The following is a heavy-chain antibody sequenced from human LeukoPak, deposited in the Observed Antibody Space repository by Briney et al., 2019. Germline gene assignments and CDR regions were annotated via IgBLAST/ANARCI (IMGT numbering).Heavy chain of an antibody. J-gene: IGHJ5*02. V-gene: IGHV4-38-2*01. CDR1: GYSISSGYY. CDR2: IYHSGST. D-gene: IGHD3-22*01. Sequence: SETLSLTCAVSGYSISSGYYWGWIRQPPGKGLEWIGIIYHSGSTYYNPSLKSRVTISVDTSKNQFSLKLSFVTAADTAVYYCAKTYYYDSSGYNWFDPWGQGTLVTVSS. CDR3: AKTYYYDSSGYNWFDP.